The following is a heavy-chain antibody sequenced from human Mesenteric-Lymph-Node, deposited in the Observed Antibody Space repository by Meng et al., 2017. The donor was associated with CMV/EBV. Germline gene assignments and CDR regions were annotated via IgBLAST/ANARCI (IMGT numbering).Heavy chain of an antibody. V-gene: IGHV3-21*01. CDR3: ARDRPKYQLLVGGYYYYGMDV. Sequence: GESLKISCTGSGFTFSSHVMNWVRQAPGKGLEWVSSISSSSSYIYYADSVKGRFTIPRDNAKNSLYLQMNSLRAEDTAVYYCARDRPKYQLLVGGYYYYGMDVWGQGTTVTVSS. D-gene: IGHD2-2*01. CDR2: ISSSSSYI. CDR1: GFTFSSHV. J-gene: IGHJ6*02.